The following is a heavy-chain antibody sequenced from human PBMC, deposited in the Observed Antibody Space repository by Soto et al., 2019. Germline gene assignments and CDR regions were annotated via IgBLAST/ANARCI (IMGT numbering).Heavy chain of an antibody. CDR1: GGTFSSYA. D-gene: IGHD6-13*01. CDR3: AKGDRSSWWVFDC. V-gene: IGHV1-69*13. Sequence: SVKVSCKASGGTFSSYAISWVRQAPGQGLEWMGGIIPIFGTANYAQKFQGRVTITADESTSTAYMELSSLRSEDTAVYYCAKGDRSSWWVFDCWGQGTLVTVSS. CDR2: IIPIFGTA. J-gene: IGHJ4*02.